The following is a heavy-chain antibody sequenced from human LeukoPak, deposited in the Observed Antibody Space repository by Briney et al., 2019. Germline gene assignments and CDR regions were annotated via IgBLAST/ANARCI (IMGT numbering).Heavy chain of an antibody. CDR3: ARLSGVGYYYMDI. CDR2: IYTSGST. CDR1: GGSMCSHY. V-gene: IGHV4-4*09. J-gene: IGHJ6*03. D-gene: IGHD3-3*01. Sequence: PSETLSLTCTVSGGSMCSHYWTWIRQPPGKGLEWIGHIYTSGSTHYNPSLKSRIIISIDTSKNQFSLSLTSVSAADTAVYYCARLSGVGYYYMDIWGKGTTVTVSS.